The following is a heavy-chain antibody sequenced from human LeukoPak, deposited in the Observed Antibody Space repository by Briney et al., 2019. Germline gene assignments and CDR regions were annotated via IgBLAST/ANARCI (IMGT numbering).Heavy chain of an antibody. V-gene: IGHV3-23*01. D-gene: IGHD1-26*01. CDR1: GFTFSSYA. Sequence: GGSLRLSCAASGFTFSSYAMSWVRQAPGKGLEWVSVISGSAGTTYYADSVKGRFTISRDDSKNTLYLQMNSLRAEDTAVYYCAKSVVNSGTYIPFDFWGQGTLVTVSS. CDR2: ISGSAGTT. CDR3: AKSVVNSGTYIPFDF. J-gene: IGHJ4*02.